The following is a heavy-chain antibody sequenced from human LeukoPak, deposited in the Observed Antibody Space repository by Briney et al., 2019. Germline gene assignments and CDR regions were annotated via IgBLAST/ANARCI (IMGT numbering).Heavy chain of an antibody. CDR3: VRDRDGYNY. Sequence: GGSLRLTCAASGFIFTNYVMHWVRQVPGKGLVWVSRINSDGSDKRYADSVKGRFTISRDNAKNTLYLQMSSLRAEDTAVYYCVRDRDGYNYWGQGTLFTVSS. J-gene: IGHJ4*02. D-gene: IGHD5-24*01. CDR2: INSDGSDK. V-gene: IGHV3-74*01. CDR1: GFIFTNYV.